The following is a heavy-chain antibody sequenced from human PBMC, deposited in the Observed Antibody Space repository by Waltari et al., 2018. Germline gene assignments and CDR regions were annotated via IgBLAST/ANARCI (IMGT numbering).Heavy chain of an antibody. Sequence: QVQLQQWGAGLLKPSETLSLTCAVYGGSFSGYYWSWNRQPPGKGLEWIGEINHRGSTNYNPSLKSRVTISVDTSKNQFSLKLSSVTAADTAVYYCANGIAAAGTNWFDPWGQGTLVTVSS. J-gene: IGHJ5*02. D-gene: IGHD6-13*01. CDR1: GGSFSGYY. CDR3: ANGIAAAGTNWFDP. CDR2: INHRGST. V-gene: IGHV4-34*01.